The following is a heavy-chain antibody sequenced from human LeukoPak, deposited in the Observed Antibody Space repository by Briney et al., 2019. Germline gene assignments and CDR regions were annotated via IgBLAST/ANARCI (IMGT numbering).Heavy chain of an antibody. V-gene: IGHV4-38-2*02. J-gene: IGHJ4*02. CDR1: GYSISSGYY. CDR3: ARVRDYYDSSGYLTPYRHLDF. CDR2: IYHSGST. Sequence: TSETLSLTCTVSGYSISSGYYWGWIRQPPGKGLEWIGSIYHSGSTYYNPSLKSRVTISVDTSKNQFSLKLSSVTAADTAVYYCARVRDYYDSSGYLTPYRHLDFWGQGTLVTVSS. D-gene: IGHD3-22*01.